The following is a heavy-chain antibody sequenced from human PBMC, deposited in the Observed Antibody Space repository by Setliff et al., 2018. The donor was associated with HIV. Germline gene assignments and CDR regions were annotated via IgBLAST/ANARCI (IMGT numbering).Heavy chain of an antibody. V-gene: IGHV4-38-2*01. CDR2: MYHSGST. Sequence: LSLTCAVSGYSISSGYYWGWIRQPPGKGLEWIGSMYHSGSTYHNPSLKSRVTISVDTSKNQFSLKLSYVTAADTAFYYCARQSPQIRYLDWLNAFDIWGQGTMVTVSS. CDR1: GYSISSGYY. J-gene: IGHJ3*02. D-gene: IGHD3-9*01. CDR3: ARQSPQIRYLDWLNAFDI.